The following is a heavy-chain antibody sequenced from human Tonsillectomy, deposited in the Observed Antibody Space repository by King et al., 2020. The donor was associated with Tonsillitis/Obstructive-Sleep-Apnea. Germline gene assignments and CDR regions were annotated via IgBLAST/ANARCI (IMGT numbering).Heavy chain of an antibody. CDR2: IYNTGST. V-gene: IGHV4-59*08. CDR3: ARHPGIVLVASAIVGSGWFDP. J-gene: IGHJ5*02. Sequence: VQLQESGPGLVKPSETLSLTCTVSGGSISTYYWSWIRQPPGKGLEWIGYIYNTGSTNYNPSLKSRVTMSLDTSKNLISLKLSSVTAADTAVYYCARHPGIVLVASAIVGSGWFDPWGQGTLVTVSS. D-gene: IGHD2-2*02. CDR1: GGSISTYY.